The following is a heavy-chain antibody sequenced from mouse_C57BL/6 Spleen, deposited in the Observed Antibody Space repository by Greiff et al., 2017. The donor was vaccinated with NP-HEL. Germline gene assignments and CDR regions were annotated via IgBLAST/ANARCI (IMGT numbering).Heavy chain of an antibody. CDR3: TRNGYGSSYGWFAY. V-gene: IGHV1-15*01. J-gene: IGHJ3*01. Sequence: VQVVESGAELVRPGASVTLSCKASGYTFTDYEMHWVKQTPVHGLEWIGAIDPETGGTAYNQKFKGKAILTADKSSSTAYMELRSLTSEDSAVYYCTRNGYGSSYGWFAYWGQGTLVTVSA. CDR1: GYTFTDYE. D-gene: IGHD1-1*01. CDR2: IDPETGGT.